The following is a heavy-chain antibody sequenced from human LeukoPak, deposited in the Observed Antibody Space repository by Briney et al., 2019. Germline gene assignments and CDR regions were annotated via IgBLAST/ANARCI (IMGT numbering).Heavy chain of an antibody. CDR1: GGSISSSNW. J-gene: IGHJ6*03. V-gene: IGHV4-4*02. Sequence: PSGTLSLTCAVSGGSISSSNWWSWVRQPPGKGLEWIGEIYHSGSTNYNPSLKSRVTISVDKSKNQFSLKLSSVTAADTAVYYCARDYYDSSGYYRTLSYYYYYMDVWGKGTTVTVSS. CDR3: ARDYYDSSGYYRTLSYYYYYMDV. CDR2: IYHSGST. D-gene: IGHD3-22*01.